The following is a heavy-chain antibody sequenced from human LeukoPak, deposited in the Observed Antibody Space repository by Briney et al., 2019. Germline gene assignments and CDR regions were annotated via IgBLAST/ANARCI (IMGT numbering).Heavy chain of an antibody. Sequence: ASVKVSCKASGYTFTGYYMHWVRQAPGQGLEWMGRINPNSGGTNYAQKFQGRVTMTRDTSISTAYMELSRLRSDDTAVYYCASTYSSGWYRFDYWGQGTLVTVSS. CDR2: INPNSGGT. J-gene: IGHJ4*02. V-gene: IGHV1-2*06. CDR1: GYTFTGYY. D-gene: IGHD6-19*01. CDR3: ASTYSSGWYRFDY.